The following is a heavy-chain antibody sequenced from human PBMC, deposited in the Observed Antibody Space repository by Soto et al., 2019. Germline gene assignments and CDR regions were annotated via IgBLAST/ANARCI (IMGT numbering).Heavy chain of an antibody. CDR1: GFTFSSNS. CDR3: AKDHERGYDFWSGPGV. Sequence: PGGSLRLSCAASGFTFSSNSMSWVRQAPGKGLEWVSAISGSGGSTYYADSVKGRFTISRDNSKNTLYLQMNSLRAEDTAVYYCAKDHERGYDFWSGPGVWGQGTTVTVSS. V-gene: IGHV3-23*01. CDR2: ISGSGGST. D-gene: IGHD3-3*01. J-gene: IGHJ6*02.